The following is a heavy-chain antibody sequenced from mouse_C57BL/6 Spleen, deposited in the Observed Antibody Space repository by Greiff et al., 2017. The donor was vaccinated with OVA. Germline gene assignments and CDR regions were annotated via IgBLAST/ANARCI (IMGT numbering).Heavy chain of an antibody. Sequence: EVQLVESGGGLVKPGGSLKLSCAASGFTFSSYAMSWVRQTPEKRLEWVATISDGGSYTYYPDNVKGRFTISGDNAKNNLYLQMSHLKSEDTAMYYCARDGYGFDYWGQGTTLTVSS. CDR2: ISDGGSYT. V-gene: IGHV5-4*01. CDR3: ARDGYGFDY. D-gene: IGHD2-2*01. J-gene: IGHJ2*01. CDR1: GFTFSSYA.